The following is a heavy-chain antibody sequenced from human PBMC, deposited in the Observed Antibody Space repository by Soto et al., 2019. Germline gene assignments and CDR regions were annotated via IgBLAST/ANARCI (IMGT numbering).Heavy chain of an antibody. D-gene: IGHD4-17*01. V-gene: IGHV4-39*01. CDR1: GGSISSSSYY. CDR2: IYYSGST. CDR3: ARLSLGDYVLY. J-gene: IGHJ4*02. Sequence: QLQLQESGPGLVKPSETLSLTCTVSGGSISSSSYYWGWIRQPPGKGLEWIGSIYYSGSTYYNPSLKSRVTISVDTSKNQFSLKLSSVPAADTAVYYCARLSLGDYVLYWGQGTLVTVSS.